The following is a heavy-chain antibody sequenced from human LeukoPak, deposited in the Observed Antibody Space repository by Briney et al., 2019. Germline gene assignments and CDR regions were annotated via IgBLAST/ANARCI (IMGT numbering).Heavy chain of an antibody. Sequence: GESLKISCKGSGYSFSSYWIAWVRQMPGKGLEWMGIIYPGDSDTRYSLSFQGQVTISADKSISTAYLQWSSLKASDTAMYYCARHRGYSYGLSGWFDPWGQGTLVTVSS. D-gene: IGHD5-18*01. V-gene: IGHV5-51*01. CDR1: GYSFSSYW. J-gene: IGHJ5*02. CDR2: IYPGDSDT. CDR3: ARHRGYSYGLSGWFDP.